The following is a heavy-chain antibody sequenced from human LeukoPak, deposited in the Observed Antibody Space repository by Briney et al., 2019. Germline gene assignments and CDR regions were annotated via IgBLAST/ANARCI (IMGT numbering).Heavy chain of an antibody. CDR2: IYHSGRT. CDR3: ARGAFYYDILTVYLI. J-gene: IGHJ4*02. V-gene: IGHV4-38-2*01. D-gene: IGHD3-9*01. CDR1: GYSISSGYY. Sequence: SETLSLTCAVSGYSISSGYYWGWIRPPPGKGREWSGTIYHSGRTYYNPSLKRRVTISVHTSKNQFTLELSSVTAADTAVYYCARGAFYYDILTVYLIWGQGTLVTVSS.